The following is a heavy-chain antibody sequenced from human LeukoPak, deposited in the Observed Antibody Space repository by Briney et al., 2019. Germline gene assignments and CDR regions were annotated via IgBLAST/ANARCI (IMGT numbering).Heavy chain of an antibody. CDR3: AKGYCRGNSCYDDRGAFDY. D-gene: IGHD2-2*01. Sequence: SETLSLTCTVSGGSISSYYWSWIRQPAGKGLEWIGRIETSGNTNYKPSLKSRDTMSVDTSKNQFSLKLSPVTAADTAVYYCAKGYCRGNSCYDDRGAFDYWGQGTLVTVSS. CDR1: GGSISSYY. CDR2: IETSGNT. V-gene: IGHV4-4*07. J-gene: IGHJ4*02.